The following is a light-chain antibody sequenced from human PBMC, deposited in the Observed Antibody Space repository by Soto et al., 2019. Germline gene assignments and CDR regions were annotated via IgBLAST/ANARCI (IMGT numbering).Light chain of an antibody. J-gene: IGLJ1*01. Sequence: QSVLTQPASVSGSPGQSITISCTGTSSDIGFYNYVSWYQQHPGKAPKLMIYEVSNRPSGVSNRFSGSKSGNTASLTISGLQAEDEADSYCSSYTNSITHVFGTGTKVTVL. CDR1: SSDIGFYNY. CDR3: SSYTNSITHV. CDR2: EVS. V-gene: IGLV2-14*01.